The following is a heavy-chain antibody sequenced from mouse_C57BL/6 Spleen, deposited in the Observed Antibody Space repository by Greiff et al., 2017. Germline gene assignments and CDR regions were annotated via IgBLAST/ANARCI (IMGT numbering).Heavy chain of an antibody. CDR3: ARDDDDGGGFDY. V-gene: IGHV1-81*01. Sequence: QVQLQQSGAELARPGASVKLSCKASGYTFTSYGISWVKQRTGQGLEWIGEIYPRSGNTYYNEKFKGKATLTADKSSSTAYMELRSLTSEDSAVYFCARDDDDGGGFDYWGQGTTLTVSS. CDR1: GYTFTSYG. CDR2: IYPRSGNT. D-gene: IGHD2-4*01. J-gene: IGHJ2*01.